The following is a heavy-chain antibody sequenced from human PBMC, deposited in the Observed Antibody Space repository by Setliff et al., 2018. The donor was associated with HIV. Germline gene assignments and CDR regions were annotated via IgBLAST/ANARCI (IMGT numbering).Heavy chain of an antibody. V-gene: IGHV4-38-2*01. CDR1: GYAITSGFY. J-gene: IGHJ4*02. CDR3: AQMSISASVYFDY. D-gene: IGHD2-21*01. CDR2: IYHSGTT. Sequence: SETLSLTCAVSGYAITSGFYWGWIRQPPGKGLEWIGSIYHSGTTNYNSSLKSRVTISVDTSKNQFSLRLKSVTAADTAVYFCAQMSISASVYFDYWGQGTLVTVSS.